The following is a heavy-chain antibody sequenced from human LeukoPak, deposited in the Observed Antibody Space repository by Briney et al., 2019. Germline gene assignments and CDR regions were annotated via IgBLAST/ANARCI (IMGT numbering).Heavy chain of an antibody. V-gene: IGHV3-66*02. Sequence: GGSLRLSCAASGFTVSSSYMSWVRQGPRKELEWISVIYSGGSTYYADSVRGRFTVSRDNSKNTLYLQMNSLRAEDTAVYYCAKDQDGGGYWGQGTLVTVSS. CDR3: AKDQDGGGY. CDR1: GFTVSSSY. J-gene: IGHJ4*02. CDR2: IYSGGST. D-gene: IGHD3-10*01.